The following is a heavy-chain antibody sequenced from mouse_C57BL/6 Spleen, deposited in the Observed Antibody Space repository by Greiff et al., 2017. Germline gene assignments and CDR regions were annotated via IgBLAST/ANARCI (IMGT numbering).Heavy chain of an antibody. CDR1: GFTFSDYG. V-gene: IGHV5-17*01. CDR3: ARGLLRIYAMDY. Sequence: EVKLVESGGGLVKPGGSLKLSCAASGFTFSDYGMHWVRQAPEKGLEWVAYISSGSSTIYYADTVKGRFTISRDNAKSTLFLQMTSLRSEDTAMYYCARGLLRIYAMDYWGQGTSVTVSS. J-gene: IGHJ4*01. CDR2: ISSGSSTI. D-gene: IGHD1-1*01.